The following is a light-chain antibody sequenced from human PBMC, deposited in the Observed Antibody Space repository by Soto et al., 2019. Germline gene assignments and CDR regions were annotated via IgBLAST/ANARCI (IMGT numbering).Light chain of an antibody. V-gene: IGKV1-5*03. CDR1: QSISGW. J-gene: IGKJ5*01. Sequence: DIQMTQSPSTLSASVGDRVTITCRASQSISGWLAWYQQKPGKAPRLLIYKASSLESGVPSRFSGSGSGTELTLTISSLQPDDFSTYYCQRYNSLITFGQGTRLEIK. CDR2: KAS. CDR3: QRYNSLIT.